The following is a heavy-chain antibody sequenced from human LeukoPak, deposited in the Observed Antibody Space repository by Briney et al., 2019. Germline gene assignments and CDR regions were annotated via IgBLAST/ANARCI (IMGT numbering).Heavy chain of an antibody. V-gene: IGHV1-69*05. CDR1: GGTFSSYA. CDR3: ASSYSSSWPNFDY. CDR2: IIPIFGTA. Sequence: SVKVSXKASGGTFSSYAISWVRQAPGQGLEWMGGIIPIFGTANYTQKFQGRVTITTDESTSTAYMELSSLRSEDTAVYYCASSYSSSWPNFDYWGQGTLVTVSS. D-gene: IGHD6-13*01. J-gene: IGHJ4*02.